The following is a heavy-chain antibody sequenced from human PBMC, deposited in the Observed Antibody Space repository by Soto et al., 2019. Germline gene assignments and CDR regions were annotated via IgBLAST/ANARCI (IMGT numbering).Heavy chain of an antibody. CDR2: VYNGGAT. J-gene: IGHJ4*02. V-gene: IGHV3-53*04. Sequence: PGGSLRLSCAASGFTFSSYSMTWVRQAPGKGLEWVSLVYNGGATHYAASVKGRFTISTHSSQSTLFLQMNSLRTEDTATYYCVRGRYGSEIHWGQGTKVTVSS. D-gene: IGHD3-10*01. CDR3: VRGRYGSEIH. CDR1: GFTFSSYS.